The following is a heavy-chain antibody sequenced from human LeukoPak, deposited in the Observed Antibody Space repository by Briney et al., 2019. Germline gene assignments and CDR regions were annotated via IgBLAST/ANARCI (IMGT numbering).Heavy chain of an antibody. CDR3: ARVSRRGIAAASWFDP. CDR1: GFTFSSYSMN. Sequence: GSLRLSCAASGFTFSSYSMNWVRQAPGKGLEWIGSIYYSGSTYYNPSLKSRVTISVDTSKNQFSLKLSSVTAADTAVYYCARVSRRGIAAASWFDPWGQGTLVTVSS. CDR2: IYYSGST. D-gene: IGHD6-13*01. J-gene: IGHJ5*02. V-gene: IGHV4-59*05.